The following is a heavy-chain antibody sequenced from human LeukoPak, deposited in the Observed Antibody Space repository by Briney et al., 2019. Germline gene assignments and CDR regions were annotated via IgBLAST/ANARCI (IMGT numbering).Heavy chain of an antibody. Sequence: SETLSLTLPVSGISISRYYCGWIRQPPGKGLEWIGIIYYSESTHYNPSPKRRVTISVDTSKNQFCLKLSSVTAADTAVYYCAGRSGWSNQGVYWGQGTLVTVSS. CDR1: GISISRYY. J-gene: IGHJ4*02. CDR2: IYYSEST. CDR3: AGRSGWSNQGVY. V-gene: IGHV4-59*08. D-gene: IGHD6-19*01.